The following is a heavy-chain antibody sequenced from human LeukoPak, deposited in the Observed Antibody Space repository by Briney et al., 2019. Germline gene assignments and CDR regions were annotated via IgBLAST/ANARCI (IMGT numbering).Heavy chain of an antibody. CDR3: AKELTGGYSYGSSDY. V-gene: IGHV3-23*01. Sequence: GSLRISCAASGFTFSSYAMSWVRQAPGAGLEWVSVISGSGSRIYYADSVKGRFTISRDNSKNTLYLQMNSLRAEDTAIYYCAKELTGGYSYGSSDYWGQGTLVTVSS. D-gene: IGHD5-18*01. CDR1: GFTFSSYA. J-gene: IGHJ4*02. CDR2: ISGSGSRI.